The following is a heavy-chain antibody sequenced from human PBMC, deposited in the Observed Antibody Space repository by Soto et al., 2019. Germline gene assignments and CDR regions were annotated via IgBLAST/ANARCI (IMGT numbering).Heavy chain of an antibody. CDR1: GFTFSDYY. Sequence: GGSLRLSCAASGFTFSDYYMSWIRQAPGKGLEWVSYISSSGSTIYYADSVKGRFTISRDNAKNSLYLQMNSLRAEDTAVYYCAKDEGYCSGGSCYPGGYYFDYWGQGTLVTVPQ. V-gene: IGHV3-11*01. J-gene: IGHJ4*02. D-gene: IGHD2-15*01. CDR3: AKDEGYCSGGSCYPGGYYFDY. CDR2: ISSSGSTI.